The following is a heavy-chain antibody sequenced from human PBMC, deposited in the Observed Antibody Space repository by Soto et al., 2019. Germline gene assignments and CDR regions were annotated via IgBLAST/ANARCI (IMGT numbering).Heavy chain of an antibody. Sequence: QVQLVESGGGVVQPGRSLRLSCAASGFTFSSYGMHWVRQAPGKGLEWVAVISYDGSNKYYADSVKGRFTISRDNSKNMLYLQMNSLRAEDTAVYYCAPPYYDSSGSWGQGTLVTVSS. CDR3: APPYYDSSGS. J-gene: IGHJ5*02. D-gene: IGHD3-22*01. CDR1: GFTFSSYG. V-gene: IGHV3-30*03. CDR2: ISYDGSNK.